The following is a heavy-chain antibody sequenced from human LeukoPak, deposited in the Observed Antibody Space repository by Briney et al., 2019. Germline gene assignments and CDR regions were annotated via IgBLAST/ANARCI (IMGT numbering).Heavy chain of an antibody. J-gene: IGHJ4*02. CDR3: ARQSLGYVDY. Sequence: SQTLSLTCAISGDSVSNKDAAWHWIRRSPSRGLEWLGRTYYRSKWSNDYAVSVKSRITINPDTSKNQFSLQLKSVTPDDTAVYYCARQSLGYVDYWGQGSRVTVSS. V-gene: IGHV6-1*01. D-gene: IGHD2-15*01. CDR1: GDSVSNKDAA. CDR2: TYYRSKWSN.